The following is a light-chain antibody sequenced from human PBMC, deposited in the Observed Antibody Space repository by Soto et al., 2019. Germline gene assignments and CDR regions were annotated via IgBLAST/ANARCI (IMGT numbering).Light chain of an antibody. CDR3: QQFNSYPRIT. J-gene: IGKJ5*01. Sequence: AIQLTQSPSSLSASVGDRVTITCRASQGITSALAWYQQKPGKAAKLLIYDAASLETRVPSRFSGSGSGTDFTLTISRLQPEDFATYYCQQFNSYPRITFGQGTRLEIK. CDR1: QGITSA. CDR2: DAA. V-gene: IGKV1-13*02.